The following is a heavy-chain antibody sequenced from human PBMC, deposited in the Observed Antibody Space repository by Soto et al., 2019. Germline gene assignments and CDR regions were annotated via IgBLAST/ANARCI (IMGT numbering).Heavy chain of an antibody. Sequence: GESLKISCAASGFTFSSYSMNWVRQAPGKGLEWVSSISSSSSYIYYADSVKGRFTISRDNAKNSLYLQMNSLRAEDTAVYYCARDYGDYTNYYYYYGMDVWGQGTTVTVSS. CDR1: GFTFSSYS. J-gene: IGHJ6*02. D-gene: IGHD4-17*01. V-gene: IGHV3-21*01. CDR3: ARDYGDYTNYYYYYGMDV. CDR2: ISSSSSYI.